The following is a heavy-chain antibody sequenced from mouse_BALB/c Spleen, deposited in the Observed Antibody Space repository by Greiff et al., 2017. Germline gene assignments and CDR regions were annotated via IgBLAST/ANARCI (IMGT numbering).Heavy chain of an antibody. J-gene: IGHJ4*01. CDR2: IWGDGST. V-gene: IGHV2-6-7*01. CDR3: AKTARATLYYAMDY. Sequence: QVQLKESGPGLVAPSQSLSITCTVSGFSLTGYGVNWVRQPPGKGLEWLGMIWGDGSTDYNSALKSRLSISKDNSKSQVFLKMNSLQTDDTATYYCAKTARATLYYAMDYWGQGTSVTVSS. D-gene: IGHD3-1*01. CDR1: GFSLTGYG.